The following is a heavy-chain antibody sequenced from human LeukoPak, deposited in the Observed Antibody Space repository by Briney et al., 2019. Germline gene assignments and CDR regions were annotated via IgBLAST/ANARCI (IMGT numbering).Heavy chain of an antibody. D-gene: IGHD3-16*02. CDR3: ARRDRKRAFDI. CDR1: GYSISSGYY. J-gene: IGHJ3*02. V-gene: IGHV4-38-2*02. CDR2: IYHSVST. Sequence: PSETLSLTCTVSGYSISSGYYWGWIRQPPGKGLEWIGSIYHSVSTNYNPSLKSRVTISVDTSKNQFSLKLSSVTAADTAVYYCARRDRKRAFDIWGQGTMVTVSS.